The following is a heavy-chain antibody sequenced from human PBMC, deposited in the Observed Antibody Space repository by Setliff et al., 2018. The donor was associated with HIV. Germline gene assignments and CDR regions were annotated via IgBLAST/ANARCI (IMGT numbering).Heavy chain of an antibody. CDR1: GASISSYY. CDR2: ISPTGNT. J-gene: IGHJ4*02. Sequence: PSETLSLTCSVSGASISSYYWSWIRQPPGKGLEWIGYISPTGNTNYNPSLKSLVTISTDTSKNQFSLNVRSVTAADTAVYFGAESSPSIGYISDHWGQGTLVTVSS. CDR3: AESSPSIGYISDH. V-gene: IGHV4-59*03. D-gene: IGHD5-12*01.